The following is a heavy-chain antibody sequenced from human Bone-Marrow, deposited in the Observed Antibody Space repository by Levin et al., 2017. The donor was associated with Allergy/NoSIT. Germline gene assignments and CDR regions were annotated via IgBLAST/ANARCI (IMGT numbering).Heavy chain of an antibody. Sequence: GGSLRLSCAGSGFTFSNYGMQWVRQAPGKGLEWVAVIWLDGSNKNYADSVKGRFTVSRDNSKDTLYLHMNSLRVEDTAVYYCARDIDWNYALDYWGQGTLVTVSS. D-gene: IGHD1-7*01. CDR3: ARDIDWNYALDY. V-gene: IGHV3-33*01. CDR1: GFTFSNYG. CDR2: IWLDGSNK. J-gene: IGHJ4*02.